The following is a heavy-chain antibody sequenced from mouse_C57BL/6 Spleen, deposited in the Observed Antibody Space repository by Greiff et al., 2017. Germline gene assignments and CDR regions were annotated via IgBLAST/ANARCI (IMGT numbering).Heavy chain of an antibody. D-gene: IGHD2-5*01. CDR1: GYTFTSYW. J-gene: IGHJ4*01. CDR2: IDPSDSAT. V-gene: IGHV1-52*01. CDR3: ARVVYYSNYVDAMEY. Sequence: QVQLQQPGAELARPGSSVKLSCKASGYTFTSYWMHWVKQRPIQGLEWIGNIDPSDSATHYNQKFKDKATLTVDKSSSTAYMQLSSLTSEDSAVYYCARVVYYSNYVDAMEYWGQGTSVTVSS.